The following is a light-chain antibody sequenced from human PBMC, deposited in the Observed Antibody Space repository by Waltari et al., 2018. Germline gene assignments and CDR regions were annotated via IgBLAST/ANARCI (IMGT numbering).Light chain of an antibody. J-gene: IGKJ1*01. V-gene: IGKV3-20*01. CDR1: QSVGRS. CDR2: DAS. Sequence: EIVLTQSPGTLSLSPGERATLSCRASQSVGRSLAWYQQKPGQAPRLLIYDASKRAPGIPERVSGSGSGTDFSLTISRLEPEDFAVYYCQMYVRLPVTFGQGTKVEIK. CDR3: QMYVRLPVT.